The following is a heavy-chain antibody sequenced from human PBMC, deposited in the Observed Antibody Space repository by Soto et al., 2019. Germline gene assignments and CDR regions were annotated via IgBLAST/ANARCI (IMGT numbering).Heavy chain of an antibody. CDR3: ARDLWVEPELYYYGMDV. D-gene: IGHD1-1*01. CDR1: GDSISSADYY. V-gene: IGHV4-30-4*01. Sequence: SETLSLTCTVSGDSISSADYYWSWIRQTPGKGLEWIGHIFYSGTTFYNPSLKSRLTISVDTPKNHFSLRLTSVTAADTAVYYCARDLWVEPELYYYGMDVWGQGTTVTVSS. CDR2: IFYSGTT. J-gene: IGHJ6*02.